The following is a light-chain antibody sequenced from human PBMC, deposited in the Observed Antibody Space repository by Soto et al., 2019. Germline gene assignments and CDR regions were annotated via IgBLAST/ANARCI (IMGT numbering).Light chain of an antibody. J-gene: IGKJ4*01. CDR3: QQLNSYPRT. V-gene: IGKV1-9*01. CDR2: AAS. Sequence: IQFTQSPSSLSASVGDRVTITCRASQGISSYLAWYQQKPGKAPKLLIYAASTLQSGVPSRFSGSGSGTDFTLTISSXQPEDFATYYCQQLNSYPRTFGGGTKVDTK. CDR1: QGISSY.